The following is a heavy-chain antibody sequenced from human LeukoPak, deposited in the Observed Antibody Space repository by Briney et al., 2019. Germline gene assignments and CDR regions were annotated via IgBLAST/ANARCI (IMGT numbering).Heavy chain of an antibody. D-gene: IGHD3-3*01. CDR3: ARERAISANWFDP. J-gene: IGHJ5*02. CDR1: GYTFTGYY. V-gene: IGHV1-2*06. Sequence: GASVKVSCKASGYTFTGYYMHWVRQAPGQGLEWMGRIIPNSGGTKYAQKFQGRVTMTRDTSISTAYMELSRLRSDDTAVYYCARERAISANWFDPWGQGTLVTVSS. CDR2: IIPNSGGT.